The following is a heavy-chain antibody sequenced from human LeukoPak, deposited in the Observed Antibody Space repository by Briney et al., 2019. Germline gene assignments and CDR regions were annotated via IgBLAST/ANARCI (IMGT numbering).Heavy chain of an antibody. Sequence: ASVKVSCKASGYTFSNYYMHWVRQAPGQGLEWMGWINPNSGGTNYAQKFQGRVTMTRDTSISTAYMELSGLRSDDTAVYCCARQNGYNPDYWGPGTLVTVAS. J-gene: IGHJ4*02. CDR2: INPNSGGT. V-gene: IGHV1-2*02. D-gene: IGHD5-24*01. CDR1: GYTFSNYY. CDR3: ARQNGYNPDY.